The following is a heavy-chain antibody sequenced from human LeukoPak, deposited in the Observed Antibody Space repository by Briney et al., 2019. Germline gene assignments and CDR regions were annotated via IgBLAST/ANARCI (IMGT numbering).Heavy chain of an antibody. D-gene: IGHD6-6*01. CDR1: GFTFNNYD. Sequence: GGSLRLSCAASGFTFNNYDMNWVRQAPGKGLGWVSAISGSGGSTYYADSVKGRFTISRDNSKNTLYLQMNSLRAEDTAVYYCAKSVEYSSSSTSDYWGQGTLVTVSS. V-gene: IGHV3-23*01. J-gene: IGHJ4*02. CDR3: AKSVEYSSSSTSDY. CDR2: ISGSGGST.